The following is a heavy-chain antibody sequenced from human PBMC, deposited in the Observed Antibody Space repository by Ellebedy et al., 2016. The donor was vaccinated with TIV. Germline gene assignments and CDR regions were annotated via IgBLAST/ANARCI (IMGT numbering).Heavy chain of an antibody. CDR2: MNPNSGNA. D-gene: IGHD6-13*01. Sequence: AASVKVSCKASGYSFTSYDINWVRQAAGQGLEWMGWMNPNSGNADHAQKFQGRVSLTSDTSTNTFFLELSSLTSADTAVYYCARERASSRLDFWGQGTPVTVSS. V-gene: IGHV1-8*01. CDR3: ARERASSRLDF. J-gene: IGHJ4*02. CDR1: GYSFTSYD.